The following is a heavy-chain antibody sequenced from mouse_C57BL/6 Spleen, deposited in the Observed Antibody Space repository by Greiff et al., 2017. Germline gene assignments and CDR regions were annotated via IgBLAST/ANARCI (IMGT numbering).Heavy chain of an antibody. V-gene: IGHV1-64*01. CDR1: GYTFTSYW. J-gene: IGHJ2*01. CDR2: IHPNSGST. CDR3: ARAPKLGEDY. D-gene: IGHD4-1*01. Sequence: VQLQQPGAELVKPGASVKLSCKASGYTFTSYWMHWVKQRPGQGLEWIGMIHPNSGSTNYNENFKSKDTLTVDKSSSTAYMQLSSLTSEDSAVYYCARAPKLGEDYWGQGTTLTVSS.